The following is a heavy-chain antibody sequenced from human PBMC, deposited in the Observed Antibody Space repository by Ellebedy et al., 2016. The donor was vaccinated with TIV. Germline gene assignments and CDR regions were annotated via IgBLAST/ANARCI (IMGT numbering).Heavy chain of an antibody. Sequence: PGGSLRLSCIASGFTFDSYSMHWVRQSPGKGLEWIALISWDGKGTHYAGSVKGRFTISRDNSKNSVYLQMNSLTTEDTAFYYCTKDGDNSVATYFQYWGQGTLVTVSS. V-gene: IGHV3-43*01. D-gene: IGHD5-24*01. CDR2: ISWDGKGT. J-gene: IGHJ4*02. CDR3: TKDGDNSVATYFQY. CDR1: GFTFDSYS.